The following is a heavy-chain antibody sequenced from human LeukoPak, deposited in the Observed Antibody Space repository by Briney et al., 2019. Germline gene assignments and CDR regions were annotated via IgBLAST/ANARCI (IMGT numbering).Heavy chain of an antibody. V-gene: IGHV3-30*02. CDR1: GFTFSSYG. CDR2: IRYDGSNK. J-gene: IGHJ5*02. D-gene: IGHD3-22*01. CDR3: AKSPLPSEVVSSWFDP. Sequence: PGGSLRLSCAASGFTFSSYGMHWVRQAPGKGLEWVAFIRYDGSNKYYADSVKGRFTISRDNSKNTLYLQMNSLRAEDTAVYYCAKSPLPSEVVSSWFDPWGQGTLVTVSS.